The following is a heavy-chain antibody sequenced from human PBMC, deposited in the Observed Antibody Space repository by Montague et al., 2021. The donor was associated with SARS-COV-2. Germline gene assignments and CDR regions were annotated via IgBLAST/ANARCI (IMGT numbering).Heavy chain of an antibody. J-gene: IGHJ3*01. V-gene: IGHV4-39*07. CDR1: RDSIGSHNYF. Sequence: SETLSLTCTVSRDSIGSHNYFWAWIRQPPGKGLEWIGSVDYSGLTFYNPSLESRVTISVDTSKKQFSLKVNSVTAADTAVYYCAKDGEALAWGTFDFWGQGTMVTVSS. CDR3: AKDGEALAWGTFDF. D-gene: IGHD3-10*01. CDR2: VDYSGLT.